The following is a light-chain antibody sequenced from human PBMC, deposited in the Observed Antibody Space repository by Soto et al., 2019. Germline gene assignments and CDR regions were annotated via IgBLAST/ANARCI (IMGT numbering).Light chain of an antibody. CDR1: QSVSSDY. CDR3: QQYGSSPLT. CDR2: RAS. Sequence: EIVLTQSPGTLSLSPGERATLSCRASQSVSSDYLAWYQQKPGQTPKVLIYRASSRATGIPDRFSGSGSGTDFPLTISRLEPEDFAVYYCQQYGSSPLTFGGGNKVEIK. V-gene: IGKV3-20*01. J-gene: IGKJ4*01.